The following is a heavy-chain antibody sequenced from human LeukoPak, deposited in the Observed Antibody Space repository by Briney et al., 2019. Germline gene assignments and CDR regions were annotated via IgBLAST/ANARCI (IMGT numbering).Heavy chain of an antibody. CDR3: ARDLGQYYDTSDNWFDP. CDR2: INSDGSST. J-gene: IGHJ5*02. V-gene: IGHV3-74*01. D-gene: IGHD3-22*01. Sequence: GGSLRLSCAASGFTFDDYGMSWVRQAPGKGLVWVSRINSDGSSTSYADSVKGRFTISRDNAKNTLYLQMNSLRAGDTAVYYCARDLGQYYDTSDNWFDPWGQGTLVTVSS. CDR1: GFTFDDYG.